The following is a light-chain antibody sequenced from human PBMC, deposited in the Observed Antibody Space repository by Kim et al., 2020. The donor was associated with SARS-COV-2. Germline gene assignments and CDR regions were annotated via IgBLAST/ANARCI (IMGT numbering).Light chain of an antibody. V-gene: IGLV4-69*01. Sequence: ASVKRTCTLSSGHISYAIAWHQQQPEKGHRYLMKLKSDGSHSKGDGIPDRFSGSTSGAERYLTISSLQSEDEADYYCQTWGTGIRVFGGGTKLTVL. CDR3: QTWGTGIRV. CDR1: SGHISYA. CDR2: LKSDGSH. J-gene: IGLJ3*02.